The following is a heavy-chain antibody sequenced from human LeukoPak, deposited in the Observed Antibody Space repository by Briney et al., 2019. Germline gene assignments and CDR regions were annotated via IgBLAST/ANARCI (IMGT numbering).Heavy chain of an antibody. V-gene: IGHV3-21*01. J-gene: IGHJ4*02. Sequence: GGSLRLSCAASGFTFSSYSMNWVRQAPGKGLEWVSSISSSSSYIYYADSVKGRFTISRDNAKNSLYLQMNRLRAEDTAVYYCARGDPVAVAGSYFDYWGQGTLVTVSS. CDR2: ISSSSSYI. CDR1: GFTFSSYS. D-gene: IGHD6-19*01. CDR3: ARGDPVAVAGSYFDY.